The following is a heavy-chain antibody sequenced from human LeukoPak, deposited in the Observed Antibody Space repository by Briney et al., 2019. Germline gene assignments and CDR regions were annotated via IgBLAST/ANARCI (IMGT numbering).Heavy chain of an antibody. J-gene: IGHJ5*02. V-gene: IGHV1-18*01. CDR2: ISAYNGNT. CDR1: GYTFTSYG. D-gene: IGHD2-2*01. CDR3: ARDRFEVPRLSGFDP. Sequence: ASVKVSCKASGYTFTSYGISWVRQAPGQGLEWMGWISAYNGNTNYAQKLQGRVTMTTDTSTSTAYMELRSLRSDDTAVYYCARDRFEVPRLSGFDPWGQGTLVTVSS.